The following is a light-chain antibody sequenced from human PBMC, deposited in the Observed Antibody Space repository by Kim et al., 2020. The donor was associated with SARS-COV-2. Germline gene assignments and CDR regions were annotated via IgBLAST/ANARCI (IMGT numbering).Light chain of an antibody. CDR2: KDS. CDR1: ALPKQY. J-gene: IGLJ3*02. CDR3: QSADSSGTQLV. V-gene: IGLV3-25*03. Sequence: SYELTQPPSVSVSPGQTARITCSGDALPKQYAYWYQQKPGQAPVLVIYKDSERPSGIPERFSGSSSGTTVTLTISGVQAEDEADYYCQSADSSGTQLVFG.